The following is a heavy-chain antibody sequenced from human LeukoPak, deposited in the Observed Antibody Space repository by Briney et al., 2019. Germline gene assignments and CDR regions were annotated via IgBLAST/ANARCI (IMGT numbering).Heavy chain of an antibody. V-gene: IGHV5-10-1*01. CDR1: GYSFTSYW. CDR3: ARITMVRGVIIWFDP. D-gene: IGHD3-10*01. CDR2: IDPSDSYT. Sequence: GESLKISCQGSGYSFTSYWSSWVRQVHGRGLEWMGRIDPSDSYTNSSPSFQGHVTISADKSISTAYLQWSSLKASDTAMYYCARITMVRGVIIWFDPWCQGTLVTVSS. J-gene: IGHJ5*02.